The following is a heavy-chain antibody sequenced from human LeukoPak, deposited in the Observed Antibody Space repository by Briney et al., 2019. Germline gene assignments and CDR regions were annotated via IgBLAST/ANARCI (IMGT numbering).Heavy chain of an antibody. V-gene: IGHV4-59*08. Sequence: SETLSLTCTVSGGSISSYYWSWIRQPPGKGLEWIGYIYYSGSTNYNPSLKSRVTVSVDTSKNQFSPKLSSVTAADTAVYYCASSKHAAVYYDSTPFGYWGQGTLVTVSS. D-gene: IGHD3-22*01. J-gene: IGHJ4*02. CDR3: ASSKHAAVYYDSTPFGY. CDR1: GGSISSYY. CDR2: IYYSGST.